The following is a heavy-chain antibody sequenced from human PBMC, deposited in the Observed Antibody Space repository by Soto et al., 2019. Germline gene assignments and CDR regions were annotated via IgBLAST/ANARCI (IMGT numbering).Heavy chain of an antibody. J-gene: IGHJ4*02. Sequence: SETLSLTCTVSGGSISSSNWWSWVRQPPGKGLEWIGEIYHSGSTNYNPSLKSRVTISVDKSKNQFSLKLSSVTAADTAVYYCARAVGANSEFDYWGQGTLVTVSS. CDR3: ARAVGANSEFDY. CDR2: IYHSGST. D-gene: IGHD1-26*01. CDR1: GGSISSSNW. V-gene: IGHV4-4*02.